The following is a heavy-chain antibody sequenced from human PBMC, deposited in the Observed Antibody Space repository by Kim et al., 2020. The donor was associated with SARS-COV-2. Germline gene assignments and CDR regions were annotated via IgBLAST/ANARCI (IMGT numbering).Heavy chain of an antibody. CDR3: ARDRMYGSGSWVGGDV. CDR1: GYIFTKYW. CDR2: IYPGDSDT. J-gene: IGHJ6*02. V-gene: IGHV5-51*01. D-gene: IGHD3-10*01. Sequence: GESLKISCKGSGYIFTKYWIGWVRQMPGKGLEWMGIIYPGDSDTRYSPSFQGQVTISVDKSISTAYLQWRSLKASDTAMYYCARDRMYGSGSWVGGDVWGQGTTVTVSS.